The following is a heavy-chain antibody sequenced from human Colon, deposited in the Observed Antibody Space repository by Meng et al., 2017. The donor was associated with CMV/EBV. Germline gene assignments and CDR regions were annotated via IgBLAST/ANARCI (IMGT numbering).Heavy chain of an antibody. CDR3: ARGIAESQRFGY. CDR2: IYYSGST. CDR1: GGSISSSSYY. D-gene: IGHD6-13*01. V-gene: IGHV4-39*07. Sequence: GSLRLSCTVSGGSISSSSYYWGWIRQPPGKGLEWIGSIYYSGSTYYNPSLKSRVTISVDTSKNQFSLKLSSVTAADTAVYYCARGIAESQRFGYWGQGTLVTVSS. J-gene: IGHJ4*02.